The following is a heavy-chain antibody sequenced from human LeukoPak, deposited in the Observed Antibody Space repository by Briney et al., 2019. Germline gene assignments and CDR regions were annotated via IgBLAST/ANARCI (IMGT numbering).Heavy chain of an antibody. CDR3: AKSSQYYYDQFYY. J-gene: IGHJ4*02. CDR1: GFTFSSYA. D-gene: IGHD3-22*01. CDR2: ISYDGSNK. V-gene: IGHV3-30-3*02. Sequence: LRLSXAASGFTFSSYAMHWVRQAPGKGLEWVAVISYDGSNKYYADSVKGRFTISRDNSKNTLYLQMNSLRAEDTAVYYCAKSSQYYYDQFYYWGQGTLVTVSS.